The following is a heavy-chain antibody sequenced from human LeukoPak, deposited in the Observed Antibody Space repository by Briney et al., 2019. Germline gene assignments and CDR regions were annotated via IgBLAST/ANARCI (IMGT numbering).Heavy chain of an antibody. CDR3: AKDNYCGSGSFGY. CDR1: GFTFSSYG. V-gene: IGHV3-30*18. J-gene: IGHJ4*02. CDR2: ISYDGSNK. D-gene: IGHD3-10*01. Sequence: GSLRLSCAASGFTFSSYGMHWVRQAPGKGLEWVAVISYDGSNKYYADSVKGRFTISRDNSKNTLYLQMNSLRAEDTAVYYCAKDNYCGSGSFGYWGQGTLVTVSS.